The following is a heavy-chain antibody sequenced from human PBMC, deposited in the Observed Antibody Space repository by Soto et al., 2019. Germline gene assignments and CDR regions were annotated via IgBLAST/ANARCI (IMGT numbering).Heavy chain of an antibody. CDR2: VYTSGST. Sequence: PSETLSLTCTVSGGSMSSYYWTWIRQPAGKGLEWIGRVYTSGSTNYNPSLKSRVTISVDTSKNQFSLKLSSVTAADTAVYYCARVVRYFDWLPLYYYGMDVWGQGTTVTVSS. D-gene: IGHD3-9*01. CDR1: GGSMSSYY. J-gene: IGHJ6*02. CDR3: ARVVRYFDWLPLYYYGMDV. V-gene: IGHV4-4*07.